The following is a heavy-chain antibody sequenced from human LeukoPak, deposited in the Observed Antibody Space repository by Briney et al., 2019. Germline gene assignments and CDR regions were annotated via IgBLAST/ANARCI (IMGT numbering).Heavy chain of an antibody. D-gene: IGHD3-3*01. CDR2: IIPIFGTA. CDR3: ARRITPINVLRFLEWFPFDY. J-gene: IGHJ4*02. V-gene: IGHV1-69*05. CDR1: GGTFSSYA. Sequence: GASVKVSCKASGGTFSSYAISWVRQAPGQGLEWMGGIIPIFGTANYAQKFQGRVTITTDESTSTAYMELSSLRSEDTAVYYCARRITPINVLRFLEWFPFDYWGQGTLVTVSS.